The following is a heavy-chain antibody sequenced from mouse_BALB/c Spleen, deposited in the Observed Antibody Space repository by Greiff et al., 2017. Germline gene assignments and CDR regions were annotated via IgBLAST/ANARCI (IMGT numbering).Heavy chain of an antibody. CDR2: INPSTGYT. Sequence: VQRVESGAELAKPGASVKMSCKASGYTFTSYWMHWVKQRPGQGLEWIGYINPSTGYTEYNQKFKDKATLTADKSSSTAYMQLSSLTSEDSAVYYCARWGFDYWGQGTTLTVSS. J-gene: IGHJ2*01. CDR3: ARWGFDY. V-gene: IGHV1-7*01. CDR1: GYTFTSYW.